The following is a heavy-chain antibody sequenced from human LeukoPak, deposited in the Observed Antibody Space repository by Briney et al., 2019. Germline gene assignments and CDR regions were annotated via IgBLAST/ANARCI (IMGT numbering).Heavy chain of an antibody. J-gene: IGHJ4*02. CDR1: GYTITSYW. Sequence: GESLQISGKGSGYTITSYWIGWVRPLPGKGLEWMGIIYPGDSDTRYSPSFQGQVTISADNSTAYLQWSSLKASDTAMYYCARGVGGKQFDFWGQGTLVTVSS. V-gene: IGHV5-51*01. D-gene: IGHD3-16*01. CDR2: IYPGDSDT. CDR3: ARGVGGKQFDF.